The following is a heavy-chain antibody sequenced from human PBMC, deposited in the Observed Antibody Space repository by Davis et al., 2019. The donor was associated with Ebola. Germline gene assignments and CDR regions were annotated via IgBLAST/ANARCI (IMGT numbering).Heavy chain of an antibody. Sequence: PGGSLRLSCAASGFTFSSYAMHWVRQAPGKGLEYVSAISSNGGSTYYANSVKGRFTISRDNSKNTLYLQMGSLRAEDMAVYYCARDRGYDFLHGMDVWGQGTTVTVSS. J-gene: IGHJ6*02. V-gene: IGHV3-64*01. CDR3: ARDRGYDFLHGMDV. D-gene: IGHD3-3*01. CDR1: GFTFSSYA. CDR2: ISSNGGST.